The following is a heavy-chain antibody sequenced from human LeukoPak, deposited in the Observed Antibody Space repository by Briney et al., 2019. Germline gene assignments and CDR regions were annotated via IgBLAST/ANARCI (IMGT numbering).Heavy chain of an antibody. CDR1: AFTFSTYA. D-gene: IGHD3-16*01. J-gene: IGHJ4*02. CDR2: ISGSGGTS. V-gene: IGHV3-23*01. CDR3: AKDMTGLRDY. Sequence: GGSLRLSCAASAFTFSTYAMSWVRQASGKGLEWVSVISGSGGTSYHADSVKGRFTIARDNAKNTLYLQMNSLRAEDTAIYYCAKDMTGLRDYWGQGTLVTVPS.